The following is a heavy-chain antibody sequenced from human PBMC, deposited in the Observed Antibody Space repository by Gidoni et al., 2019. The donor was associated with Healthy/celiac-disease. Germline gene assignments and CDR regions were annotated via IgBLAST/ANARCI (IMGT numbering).Heavy chain of an antibody. CDR2: ISSSGSTI. J-gene: IGHJ4*02. V-gene: IGHV3-11*01. CDR3: AMALPGGDLSFDY. CDR1: GFTFSDYY. D-gene: IGHD2-21*02. Sequence: QVQLVESGGGLVKPGGSLRLSCAASGFTFSDYYMRWIRQAPGKGLEGVSYISSSGSTIYYADSVKGRFTISRDNAKNSRYMQMNSLRAEDTAVYYCAMALPGGDLSFDYWGQGTLVTVSS.